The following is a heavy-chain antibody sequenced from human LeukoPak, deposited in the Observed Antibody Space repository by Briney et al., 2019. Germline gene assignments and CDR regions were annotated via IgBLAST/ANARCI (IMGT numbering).Heavy chain of an antibody. Sequence: GGSLRLSCAASGFTFSSYWMNWARQAPGKGLEWVASINHNGNVNYYVDSVKGRFTISRDNAKNSLYLQMSNLRAEDTAVYFCAGAGDFDSWGQGTLVTVSS. J-gene: IGHJ4*02. CDR2: INHNGNVN. CDR3: AGAGDFDS. D-gene: IGHD3-10*01. V-gene: IGHV3-7*03. CDR1: GFTFSSYW.